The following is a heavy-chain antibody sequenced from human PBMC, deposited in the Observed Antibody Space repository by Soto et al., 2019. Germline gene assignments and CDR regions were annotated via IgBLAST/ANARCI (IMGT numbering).Heavy chain of an antibody. V-gene: IGHV3-23*01. J-gene: IGHJ4*02. CDR2: ISGSGGST. CDR1: GFTFSSYA. CDR3: ALIPPMHDYGDLDY. D-gene: IGHD4-17*01. Sequence: PGGSLRLSCAASGFTFSSYAMSWVRQAPGKGLEWVSAISGSGGSTYYADSVKGRFTISRDNSKNTLYLQMNSLRAEDTAVYYCALIPPMHDYGDLDYWGQGTLVTVSS.